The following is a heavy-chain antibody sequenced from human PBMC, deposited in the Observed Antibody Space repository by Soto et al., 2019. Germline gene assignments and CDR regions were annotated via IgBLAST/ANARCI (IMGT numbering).Heavy chain of an antibody. J-gene: IGHJ4*02. Sequence: EARLLESGGGLVQPGGSLRLSCVVSGFSMSNHALTWVRQAPGKGLEWVSSISSTGSKTYYADSIKGRFTISRDNSKNTLFLQMNSLRPDYMAFYFCAREPNPFMTGYYDLWGQGTLVTVSS. V-gene: IGHV3-23*01. CDR2: ISSTGSKT. CDR1: GFSMSNHA. D-gene: IGHD3-9*01. CDR3: AREPNPFMTGYYDL.